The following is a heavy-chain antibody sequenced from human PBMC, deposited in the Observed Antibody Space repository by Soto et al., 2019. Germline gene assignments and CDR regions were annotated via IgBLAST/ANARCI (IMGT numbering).Heavy chain of an antibody. Sequence: SETLSLTCTVSGGSISSYYWSWIRQPPGKGLGWIGYIYYSGSTNYNPSLKSRVTISVDTSKNQFSLKLSSVTAADTAVYYCARGYYDILTGPSPFNYWGQGTLVTVSS. D-gene: IGHD3-9*01. CDR2: IYYSGST. CDR1: GGSISSYY. CDR3: ARGYYDILTGPSPFNY. V-gene: IGHV4-59*01. J-gene: IGHJ4*02.